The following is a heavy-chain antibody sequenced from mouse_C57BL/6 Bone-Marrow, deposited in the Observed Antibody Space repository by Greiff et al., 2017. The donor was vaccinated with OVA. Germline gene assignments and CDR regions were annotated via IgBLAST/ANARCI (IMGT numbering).Heavy chain of an antibody. CDR2: IWSGGST. V-gene: IGHV2-2*01. Sequence: QVQLKESGPGLVQPSKSLSITCTVSGFSLTSYGVHWVRQSPGKGLEWLGVIWSGGSTDYNAAFISRLSISKDNSKSQVFFKMNSLQADDTAIYYCARMRSMVTTDYYAMDYWGQGTSVTVSS. J-gene: IGHJ4*01. D-gene: IGHD2-3*01. CDR3: ARMRSMVTTDYYAMDY. CDR1: GFSLTSYG.